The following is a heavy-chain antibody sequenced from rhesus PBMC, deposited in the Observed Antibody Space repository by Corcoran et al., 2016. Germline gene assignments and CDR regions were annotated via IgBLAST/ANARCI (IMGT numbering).Heavy chain of an antibody. D-gene: IGHD6-31*01. Sequence: QVQLQESGPGLMKPSETLSLTCAVSGGSISSSYYYWGWIRQAPGKGLEWIGYISYKGSTSYNPSLKSRVTISRDTSKNQFSLKLSSVTAADTAVYYCARHPVGGYSSDWGQGVLVTVSS. V-gene: IGHV4-122*02. CDR2: ISYKGST. CDR3: ARHPVGGYSSD. J-gene: IGHJ4*01. CDR1: GGSISSSYYY.